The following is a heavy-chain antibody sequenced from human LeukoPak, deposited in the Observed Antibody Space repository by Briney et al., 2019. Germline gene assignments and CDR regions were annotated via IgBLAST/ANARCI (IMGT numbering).Heavy chain of an antibody. J-gene: IGHJ4*02. CDR1: GYTFTGYY. Sequence: SVKVSCKTSGYTFTGYYIHWVRLAPGQGLEWMGWINPNSGDTNFEQKFQGRVTMTRDMSVTTAYMELSRLTSDDTAVYYCARWGSAVADYWGQGTLVTVSS. CDR3: ARWGSAVADY. V-gene: IGHV1-2*02. CDR2: INPNSGDT. D-gene: IGHD6-19*01.